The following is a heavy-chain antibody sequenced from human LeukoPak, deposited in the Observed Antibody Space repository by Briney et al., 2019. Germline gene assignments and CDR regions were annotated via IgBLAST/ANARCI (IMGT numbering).Heavy chain of an antibody. CDR1: GGSISSYY. CDR3: ARDQGQYDSSGYDAFDI. D-gene: IGHD3-22*01. Sequence: SETLSLTCTVYGGSISSYYWSWIRQPPGKGLEWIGYIYYSGSTNYNPSLKSRVTISVDTSKNQFSLKLSSVTVADTAVYYCARDQGQYDSSGYDAFDIWGQGTMVTVSS. V-gene: IGHV4-59*01. CDR2: IYYSGST. J-gene: IGHJ3*02.